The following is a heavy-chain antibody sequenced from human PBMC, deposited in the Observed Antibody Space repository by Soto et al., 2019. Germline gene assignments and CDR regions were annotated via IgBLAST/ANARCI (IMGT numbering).Heavy chain of an antibody. D-gene: IGHD2-15*01. Sequence: KSSETLSLTCTVSGGSISGSYWSWIRQTPGKVLEWVGYIHYSGSTNYNPSLKSRVTMSVDSAKNQFSLQLSSVTAADTAVYFYRRTDAEGYSFDYWGQGALVTVS. CDR3: RRTDAEGYSFDY. CDR1: GGSISGSY. V-gene: IGHV4-59*01. CDR2: IHYSGST. J-gene: IGHJ4*02.